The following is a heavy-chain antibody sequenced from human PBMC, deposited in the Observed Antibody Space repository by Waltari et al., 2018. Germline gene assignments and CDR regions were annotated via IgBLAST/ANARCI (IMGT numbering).Heavy chain of an antibody. CDR2: FDPEDGET. V-gene: IGHV1-24*01. Sequence: QVQLVQSGAEVKKPGASVKVSCKVSRYTLTELSMHWVRQAPGKGLEWMGGFDPEDGETIYAQKFQGRVTMTEDTSTDTAYMELSSLRSEDTAVYYCATHIGDCSSTSCYTFDYWGQGTLVTVSS. CDR1: RYTLTELS. CDR3: ATHIGDCSSTSCYTFDY. J-gene: IGHJ4*02. D-gene: IGHD2-2*02.